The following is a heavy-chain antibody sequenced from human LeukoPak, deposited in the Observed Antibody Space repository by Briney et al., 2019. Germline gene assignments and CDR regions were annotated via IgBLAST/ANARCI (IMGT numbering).Heavy chain of an antibody. Sequence: GGSLRLSCAASGFSFASFAMDWVRQPPGKGLEWVSTISDSGGRTHYADSVQGRFTISRDNSKNTLYLQINNLRAEDTAIYYCDAADFWGQGTLVTVSS. CDR1: GFSFASFA. V-gene: IGHV3-23*01. D-gene: IGHD6-13*01. CDR2: ISDSGGRT. J-gene: IGHJ4*02. CDR3: DAADF.